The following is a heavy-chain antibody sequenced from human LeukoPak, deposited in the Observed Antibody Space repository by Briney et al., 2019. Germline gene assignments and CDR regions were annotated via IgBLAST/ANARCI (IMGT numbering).Heavy chain of an antibody. J-gene: IGHJ4*02. V-gene: IGHV1-46*01. Sequence: ASVKVSCKASGYTFTSYYMHWLRQAPGQGLEWMGIINPSGGSTSYAQKFQGRVTMTRDTSTSTVYMELSSLRSEDTAVYYCASSGAAAGQRDYWRQGTLVTVSS. CDR2: INPSGGST. CDR1: GYTFTSYY. D-gene: IGHD6-13*01. CDR3: ASSGAAAGQRDY.